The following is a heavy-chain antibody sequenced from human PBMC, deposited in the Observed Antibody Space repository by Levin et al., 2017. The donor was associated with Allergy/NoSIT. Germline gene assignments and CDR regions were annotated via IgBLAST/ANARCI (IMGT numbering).Heavy chain of an antibody. J-gene: IGHJ5*02. V-gene: IGHV3-48*01. Sequence: PGGSLRLSCAASGFTFSSYSMNWVRQAPGKGLEWVSYISSSSSTIYYADSVKGRFTISRDNAKNSLYLQMNSLRAEDTAVYYCAGDAYGSGWLGNWFDPWGQGTLVTVSS. D-gene: IGHD6-19*01. CDR2: ISSSSSTI. CDR3: AGDAYGSGWLGNWFDP. CDR1: GFTFSSYS.